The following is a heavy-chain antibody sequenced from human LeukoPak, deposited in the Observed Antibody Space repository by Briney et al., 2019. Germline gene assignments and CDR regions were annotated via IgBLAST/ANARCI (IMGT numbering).Heavy chain of an antibody. CDR1: GFTFSSYA. CDR2: ISGSGGST. CDR3: ANAYSFYSGSYYFDY. Sequence: GGSLRLSCAASGFTFSSYAMSWVRQAPGKGLEWVSAISGSGGSTYYADSVKGRFTISRDNSKNTLYLQMNSLRAEDTAVYYCANAYSFYSGSYYFDYWGQGTLVTVSS. V-gene: IGHV3-23*01. J-gene: IGHJ4*02. D-gene: IGHD1-26*01.